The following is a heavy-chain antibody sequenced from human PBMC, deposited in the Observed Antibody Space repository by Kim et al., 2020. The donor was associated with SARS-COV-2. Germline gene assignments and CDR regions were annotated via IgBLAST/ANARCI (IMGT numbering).Heavy chain of an antibody. CDR2: ISCDGGST. CDR1: GFTFDDYA. Sequence: GGSLRLSCAASGFTFDDYAMHWVRQAPGKGLEWVSLISCDGGSTYYADSVKGRFTISRDNRKNSLYLQMNSLISEDTAFYYCAKVVDTDMAYFDFWGQGILVTVSS. D-gene: IGHD5-18*01. V-gene: IGHV3-43*02. CDR3: AKVVDTDMAYFDF. J-gene: IGHJ4*02.